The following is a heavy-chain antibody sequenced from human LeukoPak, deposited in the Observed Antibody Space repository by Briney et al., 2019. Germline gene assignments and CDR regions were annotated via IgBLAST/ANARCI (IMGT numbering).Heavy chain of an antibody. J-gene: IGHJ4*02. D-gene: IGHD6-13*01. CDR3: ARIPQRATFSSWYDRYFDY. CDR2: INPNSGGT. Sequence: ASVKVSCKASGYTFTGYYMRWVRQAPGQGLEWMGWINPNSGGTNYAQKFQGRVTMTRDTSISTAYMELSRLRSDDTAVYYCARIPQRATFSSWYDRYFDYWGQGTLVTVSS. CDR1: GYTFTGYY. V-gene: IGHV1-2*02.